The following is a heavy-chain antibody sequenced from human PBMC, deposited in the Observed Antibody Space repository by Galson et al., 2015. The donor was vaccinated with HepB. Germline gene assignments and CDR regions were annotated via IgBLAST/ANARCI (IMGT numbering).Heavy chain of an antibody. CDR3: AKGVGLNCGGDCYWFDY. D-gene: IGHD2-21*01. J-gene: IGHJ4*02. Sequence: SLRLSCAASGFTFSSYAMTWVRQTPGKGLEWVSSISGSGAGTYYADSVKGRFTISRDSSKSTLYLQMNSLRVEDTAVYYCAKGVGLNCGGDCYWFDYWGQGALVTVSS. CDR1: GFTFSSYA. CDR2: ISGSGAGT. V-gene: IGHV3-23*01.